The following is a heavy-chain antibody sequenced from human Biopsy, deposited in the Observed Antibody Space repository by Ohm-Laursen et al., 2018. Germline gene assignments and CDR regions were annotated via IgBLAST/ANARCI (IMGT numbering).Heavy chain of an antibody. D-gene: IGHD3-16*01. V-gene: IGHV3-7*04. Sequence: GSLRLSCTASGFTFSSYWMSWVRQAPGKGLEWVANIKQDGSEKDYVDSVKGRFTVSRDNTKNTLYLQMNSLRAADTAIYFCATELLPPGVGGPWLDSWGQGTPVTVSS. CDR2: IKQDGSEK. J-gene: IGHJ5*01. CDR3: ATELLPPGVGGPWLDS. CDR1: GFTFSSYW.